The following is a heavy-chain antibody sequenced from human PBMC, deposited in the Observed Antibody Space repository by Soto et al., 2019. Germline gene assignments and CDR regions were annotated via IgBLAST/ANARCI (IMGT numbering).Heavy chain of an antibody. CDR1: GFVFSDYY. Sequence: GGSLRLSCAASGFVFSDYYMSWIRQAPGKGLEWVSDISASGSTIYYADSVKGRFTVSRDNAKNSLNLEMHSLRVEDTAIYYCARGENYYETSGYYYTISYYGMEVWGQGTTVTVSS. CDR3: ARGENYYETSGYYYTISYYGMEV. CDR2: ISASGSTI. J-gene: IGHJ6*02. V-gene: IGHV3-11*01. D-gene: IGHD3-22*01.